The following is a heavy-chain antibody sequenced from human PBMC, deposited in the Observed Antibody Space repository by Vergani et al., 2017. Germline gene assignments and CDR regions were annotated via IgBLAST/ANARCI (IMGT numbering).Heavy chain of an antibody. D-gene: IGHD1-26*01. CDR3: ARGHVGSYQYYYYYGMDV. CDR2: INHSGSS. J-gene: IGHJ6*02. CDR1: GGSFSGYF. V-gene: IGHV4-34*01. Sequence: QVQLQQWGVGLLKPSETLSLTCAVYGGSFSGYFWSWIRQSPGKGLEWIGEINHSGSSNYNPSLKSRVTISVDRSKNQFSLKLRSVTVADTAVYYCARGHVGSYQYYYYYGMDVWGQGP.